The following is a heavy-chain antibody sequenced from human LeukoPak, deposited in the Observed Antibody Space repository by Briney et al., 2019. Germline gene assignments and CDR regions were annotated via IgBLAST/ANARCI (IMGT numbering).Heavy chain of an antibody. CDR1: GFAFNNYA. CDR3: AKDARRSSGWYFFDH. V-gene: IGHV3-23*01. CDR2: ISDTGDGT. J-gene: IGHJ4*02. D-gene: IGHD6-19*01. Sequence: PGGSLRLSCAASGFAFNNYAMSWVRQAPGKGLEWLSSISDTGDGTYYADSVKGRFTISRDNSKNTLYLQMNSLRADDTAVYYCAKDARRSSGWYFFDHWGQGTLVTVSS.